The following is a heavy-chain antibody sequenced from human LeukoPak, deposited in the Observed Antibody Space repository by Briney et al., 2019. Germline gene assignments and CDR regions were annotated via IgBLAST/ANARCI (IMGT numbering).Heavy chain of an antibody. Sequence: PGGSLRLSCAASGFSFSSYSMNWVRQAPGKGLEWVSYISGDGNAKHYTDSVKGRFTISRDNAKNALYLQMNSLRAEDTAVYFCARDYVYAFDYWGQGTLVTVSS. CDR1: GFSFSSYS. J-gene: IGHJ4*02. D-gene: IGHD2/OR15-2a*01. CDR2: ISGDGNAK. CDR3: ARDYVYAFDY. V-gene: IGHV3-48*01.